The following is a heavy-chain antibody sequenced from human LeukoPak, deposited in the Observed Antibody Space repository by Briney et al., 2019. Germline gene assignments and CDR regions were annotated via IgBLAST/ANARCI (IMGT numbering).Heavy chain of an antibody. D-gene: IGHD3-10*01. CDR3: ARGRITMVRGSYYFDY. CDR2: INPNSGGT. CDR1: GYTFSDYY. V-gene: IGHV1-2*06. Sequence: ASVKVSCKASGYTFSDYYIHWVRQAPGQGLEWMGRINPNSGGTNYAQKFQGRVTMTRDTSISTAYMELSRLRSDDTALYYCARGRITMVRGSYYFDYWGQGTLVTVSS. J-gene: IGHJ4*02.